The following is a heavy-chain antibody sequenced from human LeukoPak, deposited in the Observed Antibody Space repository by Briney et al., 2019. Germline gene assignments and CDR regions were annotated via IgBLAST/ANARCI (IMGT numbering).Heavy chain of an antibody. Sequence: SETLSLTCAVYGGSFSGYFWSWIRQTPGRELEWIGEINHSGSTNYNPSLKSRVTISADTSKNQFSLKLSSVTAADTAVYYCARGGAGYDSSGPAKCYFDYWGQGTLVTVSS. CDR1: GGSFSGYF. V-gene: IGHV4-34*01. CDR2: INHSGST. D-gene: IGHD3-22*01. CDR3: ARGGAGYDSSGPAKCYFDY. J-gene: IGHJ4*02.